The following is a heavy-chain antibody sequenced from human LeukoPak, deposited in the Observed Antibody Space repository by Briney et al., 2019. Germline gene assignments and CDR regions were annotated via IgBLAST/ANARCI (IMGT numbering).Heavy chain of an antibody. D-gene: IGHD3-3*01. J-gene: IGHJ4*02. CDR1: GYTFTGYY. V-gene: IGHV1-2*02. CDR3: ARDVTTPWSGYFDY. Sequence: ASVKVSCKASGYTFTGYYMHWVRPAPGQGLEWMGWINPNSGGTNYAQKFQGRVTMTRDTSISTAYMELSRLRSDDTAVYYCARDVTTPWSGYFDYWGQGTLVTVSS. CDR2: INPNSGGT.